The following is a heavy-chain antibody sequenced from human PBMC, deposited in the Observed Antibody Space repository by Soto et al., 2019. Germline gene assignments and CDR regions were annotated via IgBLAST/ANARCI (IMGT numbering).Heavy chain of an antibody. CDR2: ISSSSSYI. Sequence: EVQLVESGGGLVKPGGSRRLSCAASGFTFSSYSMNWVRQAPGKGLEWVSSISSSSSYIYYADSVKGRFTISRDNAKNSLYLQMNSLRAEDTAVYYCARDESMTTVTSFDPWGQGTPVTVSS. V-gene: IGHV3-21*01. CDR1: GFTFSSYS. J-gene: IGHJ5*02. D-gene: IGHD4-17*01. CDR3: ARDESMTTVTSFDP.